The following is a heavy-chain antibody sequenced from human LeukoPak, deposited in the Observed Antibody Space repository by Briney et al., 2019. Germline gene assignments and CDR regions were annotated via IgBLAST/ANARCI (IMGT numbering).Heavy chain of an antibody. CDR1: GYTFTGYY. Sequence: ASVKVSCKASGYTFTGYYMHWVRQAPGQGLKWMGWINPNSGGTNYAQKFQGRVTMTRDTSISTAYMELSRLRSDDTAVYYCATYCSGGSCYLGHYYYGMDVWGQGTTVTVSS. J-gene: IGHJ6*02. CDR2: INPNSGGT. D-gene: IGHD2-15*01. V-gene: IGHV1-2*02. CDR3: ATYCSGGSCYLGHYYYGMDV.